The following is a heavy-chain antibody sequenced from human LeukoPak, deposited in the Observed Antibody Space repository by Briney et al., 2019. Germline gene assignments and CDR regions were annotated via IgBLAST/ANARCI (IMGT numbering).Heavy chain of an antibody. CDR1: GYTFTSYG. D-gene: IGHD2-15*01. Sequence: EASVKVSCKASGYTFTSYGISWVRQAPGQGLEWMGWISAYNGNTNYAQKLQGRVTMTTDTSTSTAYMELRSLRSDDTAVYYCARPNPLYCSGGSCYGYWFDPWGQGTLVTVPS. J-gene: IGHJ5*02. CDR2: ISAYNGNT. CDR3: ARPNPLYCSGGSCYGYWFDP. V-gene: IGHV1-18*01.